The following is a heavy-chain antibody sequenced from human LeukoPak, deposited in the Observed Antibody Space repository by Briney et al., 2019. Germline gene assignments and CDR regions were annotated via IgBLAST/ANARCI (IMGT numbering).Heavy chain of an antibody. CDR2: IYYSGST. CDR3: ARYCSGGSCSVSGAFDI. D-gene: IGHD2-15*01. J-gene: IGHJ3*02. V-gene: IGHV4-39*01. CDR1: GGSISSSSYY. Sequence: PSETLSLTCTVSGGSISSSSYYWGWIRQPPGTGLEWIGSIYYSGSTYYNPSLKSRVTISVDTSKNQFSLKLSSVTAADTAVYYCARYCSGGSCSVSGAFDIWGQGTMVTVSS.